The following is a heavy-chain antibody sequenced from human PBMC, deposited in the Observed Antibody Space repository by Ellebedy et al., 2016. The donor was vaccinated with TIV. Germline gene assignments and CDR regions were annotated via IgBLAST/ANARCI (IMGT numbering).Heavy chain of an antibody. D-gene: IGHD3-10*01. J-gene: IGHJ4*02. CDR2: ISGYNGNT. CDR3: ATDRGRRRSLDY. V-gene: IGHV1-18*01. Sequence: AASVKVSCKASGYTFTSYGFNWARQAPGQGLEWMGWISGYNGNTNYAQKLQGRVTMTSDTSTNTAYMELRSLRSEDTAVYYCATDRGRRRSLDYWGQGTLVTVSS. CDR1: GYTFTSYG.